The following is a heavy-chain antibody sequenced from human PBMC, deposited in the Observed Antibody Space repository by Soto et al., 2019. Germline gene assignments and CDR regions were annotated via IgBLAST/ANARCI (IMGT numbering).Heavy chain of an antibody. V-gene: IGHV1-8*01. D-gene: IGHD2-15*01. J-gene: IGHJ6*02. CDR3: ARVVACSGGSCYSGLRDSDHGMDV. Sequence: ASVKVSCKASGYTFTSYGFSWVRQAPGQGLEWMGWISASNGNTGYAQKFQGRVTMTRNTSISTAYMELSSLRSEDTAVYYCARVVACSGGSCYSGLRDSDHGMDVWGQGTTVTVSS. CDR2: ISASNGNT. CDR1: GYTFTSYG.